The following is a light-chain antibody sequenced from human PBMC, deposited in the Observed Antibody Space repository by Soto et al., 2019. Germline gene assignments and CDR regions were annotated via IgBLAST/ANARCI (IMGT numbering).Light chain of an antibody. CDR3: QQYNNWPLLT. J-gene: IGKJ4*01. Sequence: EIVMTQSPATLSVSPGERATLSCRASQSISSDVAWYQQRPGQAPRLLINGASTRATGIPARFSGSGSGTELTLTISGLQSEDFAVYYCQQYNNWPLLTFGGGTKVEI. CDR2: GAS. V-gene: IGKV3-15*01. CDR1: QSISSD.